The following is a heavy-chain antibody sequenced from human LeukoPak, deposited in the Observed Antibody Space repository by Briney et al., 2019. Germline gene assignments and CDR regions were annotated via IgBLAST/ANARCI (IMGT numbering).Heavy chain of an antibody. V-gene: IGHV1-69*05. CDR2: IIPIFGTA. D-gene: IGHD3-22*01. CDR3: ARGYYDSSGYYHFDY. J-gene: IGHJ4*02. CDR1: GGTFSSYA. Sequence: ASVKVSCKASGGTFSSYAISWVRQAPGQGLEWMGGIIPIFGTANYAQKCQGRVTITTDESTSTAYMELSSLRSEDTAVYYCARGYYDSSGYYHFDYWGQGTLVTVSS.